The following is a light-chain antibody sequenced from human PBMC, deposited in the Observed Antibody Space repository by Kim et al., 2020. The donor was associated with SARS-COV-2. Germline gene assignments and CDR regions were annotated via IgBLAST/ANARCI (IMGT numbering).Light chain of an antibody. Sequence: IQMTQSPSSLSASVGDRVTITCQASQDITTSLNWYRQKPGKVPKLLIYDASNLNTGVPSRFSGSGSGTYFTLTISSLEPEDFATYYCQQYDDLVVFGQGTRLEIK. CDR3: QQYDDLVV. J-gene: IGKJ5*01. CDR2: DAS. CDR1: QDITTS. V-gene: IGKV1-33*01.